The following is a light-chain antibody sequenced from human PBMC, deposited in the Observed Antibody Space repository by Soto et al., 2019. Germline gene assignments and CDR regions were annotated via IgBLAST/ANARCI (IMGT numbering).Light chain of an antibody. J-gene: IGKJ1*01. CDR3: LQYDDWPRA. CDR1: QIVRTN. V-gene: IGKV3-15*01. Sequence: EIVMTQSPVTLSVSPGERVTLSCRASQIVRTNVAWYQQKPGQAPRLLIYDASMRAAGITGRFSGSGSGTDFTLTISSLQSEDFAVYYCLQYDDWPRAFGQGTTVENK. CDR2: DAS.